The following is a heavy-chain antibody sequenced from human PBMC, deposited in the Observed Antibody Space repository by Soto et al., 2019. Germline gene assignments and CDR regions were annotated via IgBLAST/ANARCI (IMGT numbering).Heavy chain of an antibody. Sequence: QVQLVQPGAEVKKPGASVKVSCKASGYTFTSYGISWVRQAPGQGLEWMGWISAYNGNTNYAQKLQGRVTMTTDTSTKTAYMELRSLRSDDTAVYYCARMYSSSWYSLYYYGMDVWGQGTTVTVSS. D-gene: IGHD6-13*01. CDR3: ARMYSSSWYSLYYYGMDV. CDR1: GYTFTSYG. CDR2: ISAYNGNT. V-gene: IGHV1-18*01. J-gene: IGHJ6*02.